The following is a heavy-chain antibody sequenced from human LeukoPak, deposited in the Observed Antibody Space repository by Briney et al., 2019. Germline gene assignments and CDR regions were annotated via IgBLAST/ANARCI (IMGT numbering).Heavy chain of an antibody. Sequence: TLSLTCTVSGGSISSGDYYWAWIRQPAGKGLEWIGRIDGSGSPNYNPSLKSRVTVSVDTSKNQFSLKVSSVTAADTAVYYCAREAAIPAVGNCFDPWGQGTLVTVSS. CDR3: AREAAIPAVGNCFDP. CDR2: IDGSGSP. CDR1: GGSISSGDYY. D-gene: IGHD6-13*01. J-gene: IGHJ5*02. V-gene: IGHV4-61*02.